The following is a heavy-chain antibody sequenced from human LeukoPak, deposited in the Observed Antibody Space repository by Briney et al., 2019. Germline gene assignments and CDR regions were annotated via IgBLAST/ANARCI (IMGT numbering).Heavy chain of an antibody. V-gene: IGHV3-23*01. CDR2: ISGSGGST. CDR3: ARGNRPYYYGSGSLFPGYYYYMDV. J-gene: IGHJ6*03. D-gene: IGHD3-10*01. CDR1: GFTFSSYG. Sequence: GGSLRLSCAASGFTFSSYGMSWVRQAPGKGLEWVSAISGSGGSTYYADSVKGRFTISRDNSKNTLYLRMNSLRAEDTAVYYCARGNRPYYYGSGSLFPGYYYYMDVWGKGTTVTISS.